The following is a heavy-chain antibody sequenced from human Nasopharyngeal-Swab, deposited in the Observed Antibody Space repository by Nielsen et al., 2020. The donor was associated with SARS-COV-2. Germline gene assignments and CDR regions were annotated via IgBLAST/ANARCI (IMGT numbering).Heavy chain of an antibody. CDR3: ARDKDYADIVATILRPIYYYYGMDV. CDR2: INPSGGST. J-gene: IGHJ6*02. V-gene: IGHV1-46*01. D-gene: IGHD5-12*01. Sequence: WVRQAPGQGLEWMGIINPSGGSTSYAQKFQGRVTMTRDTSTSTVYMELSSLRSEDTAVYYCARDKDYADIVATILRPIYYYYGMDVWGQGTTVTVSS.